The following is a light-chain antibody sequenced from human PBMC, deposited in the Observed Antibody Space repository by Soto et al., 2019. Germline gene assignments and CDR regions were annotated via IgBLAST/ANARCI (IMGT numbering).Light chain of an antibody. CDR1: SSDVGSYNL. J-gene: IGLJ2*01. CDR2: EGS. V-gene: IGLV2-23*01. CDR3: CSYAGSGTL. Sequence: QSALTQPASVSGSPGQSITISCTGTSSDVGSYNLVSWYQQHPGKAPKLMIYEGSKRPSGVSNRFFGSKSGNTASLTISGLQAEDEADYYCCSYAGSGTLFGGGTKLTVL.